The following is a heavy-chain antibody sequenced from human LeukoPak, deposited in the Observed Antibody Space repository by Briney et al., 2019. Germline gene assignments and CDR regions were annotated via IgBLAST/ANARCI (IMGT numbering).Heavy chain of an antibody. CDR1: GSRFPSYG. CDR3: ARVVITLGGIIGYYDF. Sequence: ASVKVSCKASGSRFPSYGITWVRQAPGQRLEWMGWISAYNGNPKYAQKLQGRITMTTDTSTTTAYMERRSLRSDDTAVYYCARVVITLGGIIGYYDFWGQGTLVTVSP. CDR2: ISAYNGNP. D-gene: IGHD3-16*02. V-gene: IGHV1-18*01. J-gene: IGHJ4*03.